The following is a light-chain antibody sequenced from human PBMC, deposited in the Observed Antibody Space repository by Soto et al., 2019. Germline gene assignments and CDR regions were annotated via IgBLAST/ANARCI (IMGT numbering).Light chain of an antibody. CDR1: SSNIGVNT. Sequence: QSVVTQPPSASGTPGQGVTISCSGSSSNIGVNTVNWYQQLPGTAPKLLIYSNNLRPSGVPDRFSVSKSGTSASLAISGLQSEDEADYNCASWDDSLNGVVFGGGTKLTVL. V-gene: IGLV1-44*01. J-gene: IGLJ2*01. CDR2: SNN. CDR3: ASWDDSLNGVV.